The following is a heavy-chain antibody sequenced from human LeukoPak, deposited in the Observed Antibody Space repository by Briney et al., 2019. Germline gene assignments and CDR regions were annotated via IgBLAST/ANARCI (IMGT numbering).Heavy chain of an antibody. CDR2: IKQDGSEK. CDR1: GFTFSSYW. D-gene: IGHD4-17*01. V-gene: IGHV3-7*01. Sequence: PGGSLRLSCAASGFTFSSYWMSWVRQAPGKGLEWVANIKQDGSEKYYVDSMKGRFTISRDNAKNSLYLQMNSLRAEDTAVYYCARDNNTVTTNYFDYWGQGTLVPVSS. CDR3: ARDNNTVTTNYFDY. J-gene: IGHJ4*02.